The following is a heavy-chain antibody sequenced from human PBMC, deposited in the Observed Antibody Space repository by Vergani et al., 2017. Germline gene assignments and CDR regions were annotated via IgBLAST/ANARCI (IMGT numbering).Heavy chain of an antibody. CDR1: GYTYRSYY. CDR3: VSSRLRSFEY. CDR2: INPLGGRA. J-gene: IGHJ4*02. Sequence: QVKVVQSGAEVQAPGASVKVSCEASGYTYRSYYVHWVRQAPGQGLEWMGVINPLGGRATYSQKFQGRVSVTGDSSTTGGTSASMVYMDLTSLTPEDTAVYFRVSSRLRSFEYWGQGTLVTVSS. D-gene: IGHD4-17*01. V-gene: IGHV1-46*03.